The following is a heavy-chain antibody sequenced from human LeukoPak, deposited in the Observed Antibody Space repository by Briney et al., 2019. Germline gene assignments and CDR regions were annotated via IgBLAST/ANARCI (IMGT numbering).Heavy chain of an antibody. D-gene: IGHD3-22*01. CDR1: GGSISSSSYY. CDR2: IYYSGST. V-gene: IGHV4-39*07. J-gene: IGHJ4*02. CDR3: ARGRRYYDSSGYLGY. Sequence: SETLSLTCTVSGGSISSSSYYWGWIRQPPGKGLEWIGSIYYSGSTYYNPSLKSRVTISVDTSKNQFSLKLSSVTAADTAVYYCARGRRYYDSSGYLGYWGQGTLVTVSS.